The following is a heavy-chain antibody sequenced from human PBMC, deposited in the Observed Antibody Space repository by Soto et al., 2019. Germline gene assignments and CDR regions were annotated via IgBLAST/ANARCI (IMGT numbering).Heavy chain of an antibody. V-gene: IGHV1-46*01. D-gene: IGHD6-25*01. CDR3: ARNRSSGLDI. J-gene: IGHJ3*02. Sequence: QVQLVQSGAEVNEPGASVKVSCMASGYTFTTYYIHWVRQAPGQGLEWMGFIDPSGGSTSYSRKFQGKLPMTRDTSTSTVYVELSSLRSEDTAVYYCARNRSSGLDIWGQGTMVTVAS. CDR2: IDPSGGST. CDR1: GYTFTTYY.